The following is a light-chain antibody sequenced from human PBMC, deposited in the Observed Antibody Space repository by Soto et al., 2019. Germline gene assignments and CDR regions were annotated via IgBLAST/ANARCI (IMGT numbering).Light chain of an antibody. CDR3: QQFNTYSYT. Sequence: DIQMTHSPSTLSASVGDRVTITCRASQSVRNWLAWYQQKPGKAPKLLIYDASSLESGVPSRFSGSGFGTEVTLTISSLQPDDFATYYCQQFNTYSYTFGQGTRVEIK. CDR1: QSVRNW. CDR2: DAS. J-gene: IGKJ2*01. V-gene: IGKV1-5*01.